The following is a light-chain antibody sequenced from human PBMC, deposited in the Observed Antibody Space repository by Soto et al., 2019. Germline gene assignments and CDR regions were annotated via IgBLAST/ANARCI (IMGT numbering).Light chain of an antibody. CDR1: QSVSSSY. V-gene: IGKV3-20*01. J-gene: IGKJ4*01. CDR2: GAS. Sequence: EIVLTQSPGTLSLSPGERATLSCRASQSVSSSYLAWYQQKPGQAPRLLIYGASSRATGIPDRFSGSGSGTDFTFTISRLEPEDFAVYYCQQYGFFGGVTKVEIK. CDR3: QQYGF.